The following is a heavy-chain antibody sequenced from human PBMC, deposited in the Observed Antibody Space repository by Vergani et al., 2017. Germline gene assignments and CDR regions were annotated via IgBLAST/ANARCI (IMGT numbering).Heavy chain of an antibody. J-gene: IGHJ4*02. CDR3: ARRDSSSPALDY. CDR1: GFVFDEYA. Sequence: EVQLVTSGGGLVQPGGSLRLSCAASGFVFDEYALHWVRQSPGKGLEWVSGISWNRGKIAYADSVKGRFTISRENAKNSLYLQMNGLRAGDTAVYYCARRDSSSPALDYWGQGTLVTVSS. D-gene: IGHD6-6*01. CDR2: ISWNRGKI. V-gene: IGHV3-9*01.